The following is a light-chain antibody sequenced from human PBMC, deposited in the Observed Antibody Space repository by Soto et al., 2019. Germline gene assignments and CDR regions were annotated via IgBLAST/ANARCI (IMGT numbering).Light chain of an antibody. V-gene: IGKV3-11*01. CDR3: QQRSNWLIT. CDR2: DAS. CDR1: QSVSSY. Sequence: EIVLTQSPATLSLSPGERATLSCRASQSVSSYLAWYQQKPGQAPRLLIYDASNRATGIPARFSGSGSGTDFTLTSSSLEPEYFAVYYCQQRSNWLITFGQGTRLEIK. J-gene: IGKJ5*01.